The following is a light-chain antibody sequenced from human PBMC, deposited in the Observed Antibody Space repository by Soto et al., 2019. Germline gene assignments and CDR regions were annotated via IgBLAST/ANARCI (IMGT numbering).Light chain of an antibody. CDR3: AAWDDSLSADV. V-gene: IGLV1-47*01. Sequence: QPVLTQPPSASGTPGQRVTISCSGSSSNIGGNYVYWYQQLPGTAPKLLIYRNNQRPSGVPDRLSSSMSGTSASLAISGLRSEDEADYYCAAWDDSLSADVFGTGTKVTVL. CDR2: RNN. J-gene: IGLJ1*01. CDR1: SSNIGGNY.